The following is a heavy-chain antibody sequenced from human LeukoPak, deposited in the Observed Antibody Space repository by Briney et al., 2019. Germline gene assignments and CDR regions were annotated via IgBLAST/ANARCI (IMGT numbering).Heavy chain of an antibody. D-gene: IGHD1-26*01. J-gene: IGHJ4*02. CDR1: EFTFSDYR. CDR3: ARILGGDEGADY. CDR2: VNQDGNNK. Sequence: GGSPRLSCAASEFTFSDYRMTWVRQAPGKGLEWVANVNQDGNNKNYVESVKGRFTISRDNAKNSLYLQMNSLRAEDTAVYYCARILGGDEGADYWGQGTLVTVSS. V-gene: IGHV3-7*01.